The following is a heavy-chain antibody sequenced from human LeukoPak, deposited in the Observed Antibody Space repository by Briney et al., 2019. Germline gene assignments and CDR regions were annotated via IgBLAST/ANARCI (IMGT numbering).Heavy chain of an antibody. Sequence: GGSLRLSCAASGFTFIDYSISWIRQAPGKGLEWVSYISPTSDYTSYADSVKGRFTIFRGNAKNSLFLQMNSLRVEDTAVYYCARCQYNSSPDFWGQGTLVTVSS. CDR3: ARCQYNSSPDF. J-gene: IGHJ4*02. D-gene: IGHD6-13*01. CDR1: GFTFIDYS. CDR2: ISPTSDYT. V-gene: IGHV3-11*03.